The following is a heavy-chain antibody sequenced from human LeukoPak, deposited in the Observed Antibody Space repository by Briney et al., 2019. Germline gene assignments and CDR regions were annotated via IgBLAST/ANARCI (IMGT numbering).Heavy chain of an antibody. CDR1: GYTLTELS. J-gene: IGHJ4*02. V-gene: IGHV1-24*01. D-gene: IGHD1-26*01. CDR2: FDPEDGET. Sequence: ASVKVSCKVSGYTLTELSMHWVRQAPGKGLEWMGGFDPEDGETIYAQKFQGRVTMTEDTSTDTAYMELSSLRSEDTAVYYCATTPPLTRSYSTHDYWGQGTLVTASS. CDR3: ATTPPLTRSYSTHDY.